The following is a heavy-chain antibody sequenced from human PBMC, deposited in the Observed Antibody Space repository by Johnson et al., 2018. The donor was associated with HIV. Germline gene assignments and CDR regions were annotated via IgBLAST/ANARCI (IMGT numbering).Heavy chain of an antibody. CDR1: GFTFSTNW. CDR2: INSDGSST. V-gene: IGHV3-74*02. Sequence: VQLVESGGGLVQPGGSLRLSCVGSGFTFSTNWLHWVRQAPGKGLVWVSRINSDGSSTSYADSVKGRFTISRDNSKNTLYLQMNSLGVEDTGLYYCAKAYCPGCDAFDVWGHGTMVTVSS. J-gene: IGHJ3*01. D-gene: IGHD2-21*01. CDR3: AKAYCPGCDAFDV.